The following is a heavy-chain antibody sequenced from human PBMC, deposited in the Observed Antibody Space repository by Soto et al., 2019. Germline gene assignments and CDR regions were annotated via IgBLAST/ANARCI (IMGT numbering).Heavy chain of an antibody. D-gene: IGHD3-9*01. Sequence: GGSLRLSCAASGFTFSSYSMNWVRQAPGKGLEWVSYISSSSSTIYYADSVKGRFTISRDNAKNSLYLQMNSLRAEDTAVYYCARDEYDILTGYYSSGMDVWGQGTTVTVSS. J-gene: IGHJ6*02. CDR3: ARDEYDILTGYYSSGMDV. V-gene: IGHV3-48*01. CDR2: ISSSSSTI. CDR1: GFTFSSYS.